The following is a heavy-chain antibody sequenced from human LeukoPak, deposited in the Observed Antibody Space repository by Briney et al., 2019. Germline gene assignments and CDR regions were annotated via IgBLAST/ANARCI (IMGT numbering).Heavy chain of an antibody. V-gene: IGHV4-4*09. CDR1: GGSISTYY. Sequence: SETLSLTCTVSGGSISTYYWSWIRQPPGKGLEWIGFIYNRGSTNYNPSLKSRVTISVDTSKNQFSLKLSSVTATDTVVYFCARYWQRDDYYFDYWGQGALVTVSS. J-gene: IGHJ4*02. CDR3: ARYWQRDDYYFDY. D-gene: IGHD2-8*02. CDR2: IYNRGST.